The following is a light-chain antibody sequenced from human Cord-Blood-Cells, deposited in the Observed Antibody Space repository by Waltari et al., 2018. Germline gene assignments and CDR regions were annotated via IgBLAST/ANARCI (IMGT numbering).Light chain of an antibody. J-gene: IGLJ3*02. V-gene: IGLV2-23*02. Sequence: QSALTQPASVSGSPGQSITISCTGTSSDVGSYNLVSWYQQHPGKAPKLRIYEVSKRPSVVSNRFSGSKSGNTASLTISGLQAEDEADYYCCSYAGSRVFGGGTKLTVL. CDR2: EVS. CDR3: CSYAGSRV. CDR1: SSDVGSYNL.